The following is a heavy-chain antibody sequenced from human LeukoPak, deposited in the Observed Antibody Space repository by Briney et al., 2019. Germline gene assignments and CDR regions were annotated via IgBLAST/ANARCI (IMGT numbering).Heavy chain of an antibody. CDR3: AREDMVTTIYYFDF. Sequence: GGSLRLSCAASGFTFSSYAMSWVRQAPGKGLEWVSSISSTTSYIYYADSVKGRFTISRDNAKNSPYLQMNSLRAEDTAVYYCAREDMVTTIYYFDFWGQGTLVTVSS. CDR1: GFTFSSYA. J-gene: IGHJ4*02. V-gene: IGHV3-21*01. D-gene: IGHD5-12*01. CDR2: ISSTTSYI.